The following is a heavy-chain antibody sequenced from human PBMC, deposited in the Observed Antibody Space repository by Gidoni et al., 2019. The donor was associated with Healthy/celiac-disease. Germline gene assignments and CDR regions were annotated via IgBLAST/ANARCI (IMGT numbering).Heavy chain of an antibody. D-gene: IGHD1-1*01. CDR2: IKQDGSEK. CDR3: AREGPVEAGDY. J-gene: IGHJ4*02. V-gene: IGHV3-7*01. Sequence: EVQLVESGGGLVQPGGSLRRSCAASGFTFSSYWMSWVRQAPGKGLERVANIKQDGSEKYYVDSVTGRFTISRDNAKNSLYLQMNSLRAEDTAVYYCAREGPVEAGDYWGQGTLVTVSS. CDR1: GFTFSSYW.